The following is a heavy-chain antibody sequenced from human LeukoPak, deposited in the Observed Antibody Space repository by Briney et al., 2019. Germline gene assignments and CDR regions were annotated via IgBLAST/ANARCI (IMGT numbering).Heavy chain of an antibody. Sequence: SSETLSLTCTVSGGSISSYYWSWIRQPPGKGLEWIGYIYYSGSTNYNPSLKSRVTISVDTSKNQFSLKLSSVTAADTAVYYCAREIGWGDSSGIGSWYFDLWGRGTLVTVSS. D-gene: IGHD3-22*01. CDR2: IYYSGST. J-gene: IGHJ2*01. V-gene: IGHV4-59*01. CDR1: GGSISSYY. CDR3: AREIGWGDSSGIGSWYFDL.